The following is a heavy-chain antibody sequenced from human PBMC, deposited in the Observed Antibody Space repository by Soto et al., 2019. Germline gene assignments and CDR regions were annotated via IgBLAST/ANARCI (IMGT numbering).Heavy chain of an antibody. CDR2: INPSGGST. V-gene: IGHV1-46*01. CDR3: ARARWSGAYFDY. Sequence: ASVKVSCKXSGYTFTSYYMHWVRQAPGQGLERMGIINPSGGSTSYAQKFQGRVTMTRDTSTSTVYMELSSLRSEDTAVYYCARARWSGAYFDYWGQGTLVTVSS. J-gene: IGHJ4*02. CDR1: GYTFTSYY. D-gene: IGHD3-10*02.